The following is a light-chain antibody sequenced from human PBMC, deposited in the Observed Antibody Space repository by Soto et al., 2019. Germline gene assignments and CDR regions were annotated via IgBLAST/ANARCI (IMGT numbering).Light chain of an antibody. V-gene: IGKV3-20*01. CDR3: QQYGSSVT. Sequence: EIVLTQSPGTLSLSPGERATLSCRANQSVSSSYLAWYQQKPGQAPRLLIYGASSRATGIPDRFSGSGSGTDFTLTISRLETEDFAVYYCQQYGSSVTFGQGTRLEIK. J-gene: IGKJ5*01. CDR1: QSVSSSY. CDR2: GAS.